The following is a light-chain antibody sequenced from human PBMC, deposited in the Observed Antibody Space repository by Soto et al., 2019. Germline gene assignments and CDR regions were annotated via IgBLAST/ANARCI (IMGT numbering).Light chain of an antibody. CDR3: QQRSNRPLYT. CDR1: QSVSSS. CDR2: DAS. J-gene: IGKJ2*01. Sequence: EAVLTQSPATLSLSPGQRATLSCRASQSVSSSLAWYQQKSGQAPRLLIYDASNRATGIPARFSGSGSGTDFTLTISSLEPEDFAVYYCQQRSNRPLYTFGQGTKLQIK. V-gene: IGKV3-11*01.